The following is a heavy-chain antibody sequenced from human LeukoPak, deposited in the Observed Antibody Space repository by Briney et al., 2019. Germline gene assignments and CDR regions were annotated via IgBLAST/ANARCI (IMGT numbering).Heavy chain of an antibody. CDR2: ISSSGSII. J-gene: IGHJ4*02. V-gene: IGHV3-11*01. CDR3: ARLGVSGRAPVDY. Sequence: GGSLRLSCAASGFTFSDYYMSWIRQAPGKGLEWVSYISSSGSIIHYADSVKGRFTISRDNAKNSLYLQMNSLRAEDTAVYYCARLGVSGRAPVDYWGQGTLVIVSS. D-gene: IGHD3-10*01. CDR1: GFTFSDYY.